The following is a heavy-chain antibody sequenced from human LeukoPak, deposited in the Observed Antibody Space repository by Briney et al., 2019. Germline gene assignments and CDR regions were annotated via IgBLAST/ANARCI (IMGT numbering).Heavy chain of an antibody. CDR3: VRGQATAWGLDY. Sequence: GGSLRLSCAASGFTFSNYAMSWVRQAPGKGLVWVSHISTDARTITYADFVKGRFTISRDNAKNTLYLQMNSLRAEDTALYYCVRGQATAWGLDYWGQGTLVTVSS. V-gene: IGHV3-74*01. CDR1: GFTFSNYA. J-gene: IGHJ4*02. D-gene: IGHD6-13*01. CDR2: ISTDARTI.